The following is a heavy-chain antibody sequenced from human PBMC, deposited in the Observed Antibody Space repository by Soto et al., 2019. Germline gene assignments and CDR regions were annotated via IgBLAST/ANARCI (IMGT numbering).Heavy chain of an antibody. CDR3: AREDILGARSFDY. Sequence: GGSLRLSCAASGFTFSGYSINWVRQAPGKGLEWISYISIGSKTIFYADSVKGRFSISRDNAKNSQYLQMNSLRDEDTAVYFCAREDILGARSFDYWGQGTLVTVSS. J-gene: IGHJ4*02. CDR2: ISIGSKTI. V-gene: IGHV3-48*02. CDR1: GFTFSGYS. D-gene: IGHD1-26*01.